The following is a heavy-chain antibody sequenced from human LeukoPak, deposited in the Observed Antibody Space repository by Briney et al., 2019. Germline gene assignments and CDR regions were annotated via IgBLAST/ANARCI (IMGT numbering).Heavy chain of an antibody. CDR1: GFTFSSYG. V-gene: IGHV3-30*18. D-gene: IGHD1/OR15-1a*01. CDR2: ISYDGSNK. Sequence: PGGSLRLSCAASGFTFSSYGMHWVRQAPGKGLEWVAVISYDGSNKYYADSVKGRFTISRDNSKNTLYLQMNSLRAEDTAVYYCAKDYLGWKNSFSYFDYWGQGTLVTVSS. CDR3: AKDYLGWKNSFSYFDY. J-gene: IGHJ4*02.